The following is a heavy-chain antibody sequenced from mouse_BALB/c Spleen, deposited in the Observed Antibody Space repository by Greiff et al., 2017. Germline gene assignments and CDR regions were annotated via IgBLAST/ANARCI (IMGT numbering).Heavy chain of an antibody. D-gene: IGHD2-2*01. CDR2: ISSGGSYT. J-gene: IGHJ1*01. CDR3: ARRNYGYDEWYFDV. Sequence: EVHLVESGGDLVKPGGSLKLSCAASGFTFSSYGMSWVRQTPDKRLEWVATISSGGSYTYYPDSVKGRFTISRDNAKNTLYLQMSSLKSEDTAMYYCARRNYGYDEWYFDVWGAGTTVTVSS. V-gene: IGHV5-6*01. CDR1: GFTFSSYG.